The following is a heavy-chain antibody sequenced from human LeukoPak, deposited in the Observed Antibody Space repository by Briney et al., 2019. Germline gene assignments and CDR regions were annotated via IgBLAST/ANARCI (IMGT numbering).Heavy chain of an antibody. CDR3: ARSTGDYYDSMENAFDI. J-gene: IGHJ3*02. Sequence: SGTLSLTCGDSGGSISSSNWWSWVRQLPGKRLEWIGEIYHSGSTNYNPSLRSRVTISVDKSKTQFSLKLSSVTAADTAVYYCARSTGDYYDSMENAFDIWGQGTKVTVSS. CDR1: GGSISSSNW. CDR2: IYHSGST. V-gene: IGHV4-4*02. D-gene: IGHD3-22*01.